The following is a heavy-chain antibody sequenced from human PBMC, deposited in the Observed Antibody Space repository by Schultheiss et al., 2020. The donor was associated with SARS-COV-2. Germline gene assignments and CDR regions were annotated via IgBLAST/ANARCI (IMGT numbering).Heavy chain of an antibody. V-gene: IGHV4-39*07. CDR2: IYHSGST. D-gene: IGHD3-10*01. Sequence: SETLSLTCTVSGGSISSSSYYWGWIRQPPGKGLEWIGSIYHSGSTNYNPSLKSRVTISVDTSKNQFSLKLSSVTAADTAVYYCARCTLVRGVIIPQDYWGQGTLVTVSS. CDR1: GGSISSSSYY. J-gene: IGHJ4*02. CDR3: ARCTLVRGVIIPQDY.